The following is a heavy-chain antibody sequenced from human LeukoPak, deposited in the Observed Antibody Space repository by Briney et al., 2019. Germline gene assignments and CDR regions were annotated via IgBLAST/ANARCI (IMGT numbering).Heavy chain of an antibody. D-gene: IGHD5-18*01. J-gene: IGHJ4*02. CDR2: ISSSSSYI. CDR3: ARDRNTAMVPFDY. V-gene: IGHV3-21*01. Sequence: GGSLRLSCAASGFTFSSYSMNWVRQAPGKGLEWVSSISSSSSYIYYADSVKGRFTISRDNAKNSLYLQMNSLRAEDTAVYYCARDRNTAMVPFDYWGQGTLVAVSS. CDR1: GFTFSSYS.